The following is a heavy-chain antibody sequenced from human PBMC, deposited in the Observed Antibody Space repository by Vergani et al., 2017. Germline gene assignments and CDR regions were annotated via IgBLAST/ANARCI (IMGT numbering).Heavy chain of an antibody. CDR2: IYYSGST. CDR3: ARTHARHYTAASTEAFDY. Sequence: QLQLQESCPGLVKPSETLSLTCTVSGGSISSSSYYWGWIRQPPGKGLEWIGSIYYSGSTYYNPSLKSRVTISVDTSKNQFSLKMSPVTAADTAVYYCARTHARHYTAASTEAFDYWVQGTLVTVSS. J-gene: IGHJ4*02. CDR1: GGSISSSSYY. D-gene: IGHD6-13*01. V-gene: IGHV4-39*01.